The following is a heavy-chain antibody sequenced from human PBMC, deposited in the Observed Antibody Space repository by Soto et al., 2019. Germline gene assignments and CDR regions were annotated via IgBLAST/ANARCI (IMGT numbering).Heavy chain of an antibody. D-gene: IGHD2-2*01. V-gene: IGHV3-23*01. CDR3: AEDPACTVGPLAMCV. CDR2: FRGRGGNR. J-gene: IGHJ6*02. CDR1: GFTFSTHA. Sequence: PGRSMRRSCVASGFTFSTHAMSWVRQTTAQRLQRLSTFRGRGGNRYYAELVKGRLTISRDDSKSTLYLQMNSLSVEDTAVYYCAEDPACTVGPLAMCVWDQGTRVTVSS.